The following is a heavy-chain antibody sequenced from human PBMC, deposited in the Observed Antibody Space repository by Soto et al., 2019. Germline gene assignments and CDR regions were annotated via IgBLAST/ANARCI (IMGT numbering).Heavy chain of an antibody. V-gene: IGHV3-23*01. D-gene: IGHD2-15*01. CDR1: GFIFSNYA. CDR2: IRGSGGTT. J-gene: IGHJ4*02. Sequence: VQLLESGGGLVQPGGSLRLSCAASGFIFSNYAMTWVRQAPGKGLERVSTIRGSGGTTYYTDSVKGRFTISRDNSKKTLYLQMDSLTAEDTAVDYCAKSPLRTNIGFDYWGQGTLVTVSS. CDR3: AKSPLRTNIGFDY.